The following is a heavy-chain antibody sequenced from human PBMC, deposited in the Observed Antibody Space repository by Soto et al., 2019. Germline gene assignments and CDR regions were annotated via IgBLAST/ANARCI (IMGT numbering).Heavy chain of an antibody. Sequence: SETLSLTCAVYGGSFSGYYWSWIRQPPGKGLEWIGEINHSGSTNYNPSLKSRVTISVDTSKNQFSLKLSSVTAADTAVYYCAGERGVLLWFGELYWFDPWGQGTLVTVSS. CDR3: AGERGVLLWFGELYWFDP. CDR2: INHSGST. V-gene: IGHV4-34*01. CDR1: GGSFSGYY. D-gene: IGHD3-10*01. J-gene: IGHJ5*02.